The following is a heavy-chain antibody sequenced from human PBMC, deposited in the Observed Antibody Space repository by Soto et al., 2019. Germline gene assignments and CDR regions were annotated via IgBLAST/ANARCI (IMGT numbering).Heavy chain of an antibody. J-gene: IGHJ4*02. Sequence: SETLSLTCTVSGGSISSYYWSWIRQPPGKGLEWIGYIYYSGSTNYNPSLKSRVTISVDTSKNQFSLKLSSVTAADTAVYYCARGLPYSYYDILTGSTVGFGWGQGTLVTVSS. CDR1: GGSISSYY. D-gene: IGHD3-9*01. CDR2: IYYSGST. CDR3: ARGLPYSYYDILTGSTVGFG. V-gene: IGHV4-59*01.